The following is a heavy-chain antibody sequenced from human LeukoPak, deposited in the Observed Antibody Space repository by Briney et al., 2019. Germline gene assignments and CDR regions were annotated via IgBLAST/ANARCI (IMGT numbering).Heavy chain of an antibody. V-gene: IGHV3-21*01. D-gene: IGHD5-12*01. J-gene: IGHJ6*03. CDR2: IGSGSSYI. CDR3: ACTSGYDFSSYYYYYMDV. Sequence: PGGSLRLSCAASGFTFSSYSMNWVRQAPGKGLEWVSSIGSGSSYIYYADSVKSRFTISRDNAKNSLYLQMNSLSAEDTAVYYCACTSGYDFSSYYYYYMDVWGKGTTVTVSS. CDR1: GFTFSSYS.